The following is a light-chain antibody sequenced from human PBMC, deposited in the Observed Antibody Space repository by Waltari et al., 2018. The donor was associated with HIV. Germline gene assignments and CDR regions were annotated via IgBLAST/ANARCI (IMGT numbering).Light chain of an antibody. CDR3: QQCSNWPPYA. J-gene: IGKJ2*01. CDR2: DAS. V-gene: IGKV3-11*01. Sequence: EIVLTQSPATLSFSPGDSATLSCRASQSVGSYLACYQQKPGQTPRLLSYDASNRATGIPARCSGSGSGTDFTLTISSREPEDFPIYYCQQCSNWPPYAFGQGTKLE. CDR1: QSVGSY.